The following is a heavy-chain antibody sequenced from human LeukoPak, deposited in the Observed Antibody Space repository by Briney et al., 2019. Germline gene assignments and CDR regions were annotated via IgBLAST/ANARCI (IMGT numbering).Heavy chain of an antibody. J-gene: IGHJ3*02. CDR2: IYYKGYT. V-gene: IGHV4-59*01. CDR3: ASTPLSDLDI. Sequence: SETLSLTCSVTGVSITDYYWSWIRQPPGKGLEWIGYIYYKGYTNYSPSLKSRVTISMDTSKSQFSLKLRSVTAADTAVYYCASTPLSDLDIWGQGTMVIVSS. CDR1: GVSITDYY.